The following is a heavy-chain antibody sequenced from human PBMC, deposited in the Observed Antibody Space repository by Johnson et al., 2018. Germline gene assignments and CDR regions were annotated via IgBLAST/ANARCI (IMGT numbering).Heavy chain of an antibody. CDR2: ISGSGDNT. V-gene: IGHV3-23*04. CDR1: KVTFSNYA. Sequence: VQLVESGGGLVQPGGSLRLSCAASKVTFSNYAMSWVRQGPGKGLEWVSAISGSGDNTYYADSVKGRFTISRDNAKNSLYLQMNSLSAEDTAVYYCAGASDDRDALDIWGQGTMVTVSS. CDR3: AGASDDRDALDI. J-gene: IGHJ3*02. D-gene: IGHD3-22*01.